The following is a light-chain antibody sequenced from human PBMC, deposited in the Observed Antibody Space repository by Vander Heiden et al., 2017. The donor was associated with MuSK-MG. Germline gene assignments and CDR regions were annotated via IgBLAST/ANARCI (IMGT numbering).Light chain of an antibody. CDR3: QSYDSSLIGFV. Sequence: QSVLTQPPSVSGAPGQRVTISCTASRSDIGTHYGIHWYQHLPGTAPRLLIYGNTHRPSGVADRFSGSTSGTSASLAITGLQAEDEADYYCQSYDSSLIGFVFGTGTKVTVL. V-gene: IGLV1-40*01. CDR1: RSDIGTHYG. CDR2: GNT. J-gene: IGLJ1*01.